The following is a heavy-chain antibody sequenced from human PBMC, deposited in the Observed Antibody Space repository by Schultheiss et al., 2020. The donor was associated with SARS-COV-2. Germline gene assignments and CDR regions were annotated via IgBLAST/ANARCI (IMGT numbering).Heavy chain of an antibody. J-gene: IGHJ4*02. Sequence: SETLSLTCTVSGGSISSYYWGWIRQPAGKGLEWIGEINHSGSTNYNPSLKSRVTISVDTSKNQVSLNLTSVTATDTAVYYCAREGQVVGATVPYWGQGTLVTVSS. V-gene: IGHV4-59*12. CDR3: AREGQVVGATVPY. CDR2: INHSGST. D-gene: IGHD1-26*01. CDR1: GGSISSYY.